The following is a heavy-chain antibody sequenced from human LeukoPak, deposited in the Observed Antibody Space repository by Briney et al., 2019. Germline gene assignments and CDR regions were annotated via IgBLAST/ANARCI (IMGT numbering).Heavy chain of an antibody. Sequence: SDTLSLTCAVSGYSISSSNWWGWIRQPPGKGLEWIGYIYYSGSTYYNPSLKSRVTMSVDTSKNQFSLKLSSVTAADTAVYYCARGPRSSGWYPLTWFDPWGQGALVTVSS. CDR1: GYSISSSNW. CDR2: IYYSGST. D-gene: IGHD6-19*01. CDR3: ARGPRSSGWYPLTWFDP. J-gene: IGHJ5*02. V-gene: IGHV4-28*03.